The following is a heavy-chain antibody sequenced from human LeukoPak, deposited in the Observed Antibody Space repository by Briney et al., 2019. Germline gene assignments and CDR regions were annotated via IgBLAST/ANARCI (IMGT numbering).Heavy chain of an antibody. D-gene: IGHD1-26*01. V-gene: IGHV3-7*01. Sequence: PGGSLRHSCGASGFTFRSYWMSWVRQAPGKGLERVANINQGGSVKYYVDSVKGRFTISRDDAKNSLYVQMNSLRDEDTAVYYCARVGYSGWNLEYWGQGTLVTVSS. CDR1: GFTFRSYW. J-gene: IGHJ4*02. CDR3: ARVGYSGWNLEY. CDR2: INQGGSVK.